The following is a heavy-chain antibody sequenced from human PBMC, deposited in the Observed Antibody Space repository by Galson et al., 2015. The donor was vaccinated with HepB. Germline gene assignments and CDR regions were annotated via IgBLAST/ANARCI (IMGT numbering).Heavy chain of an antibody. Sequence: SLRLSCAASGFTFSSYSMNWVRQAPGKGLEWVSSISSSSSYIYYADSVKGRFTISRDNAKNSLYLQMNSLRAEDTAVYYCARVSWEPGVRRGADYWGQGTLVTVSS. J-gene: IGHJ4*02. CDR3: ARVSWEPGVRRGADY. V-gene: IGHV3-21*01. CDR2: ISSSSSYI. D-gene: IGHD1-26*01. CDR1: GFTFSSYS.